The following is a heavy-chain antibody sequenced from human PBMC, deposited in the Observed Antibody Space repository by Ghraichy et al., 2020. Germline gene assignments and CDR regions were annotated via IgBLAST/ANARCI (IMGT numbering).Heavy chain of an antibody. Sequence: SCTVSGDSVNSKIHYWTWFRQPAGKSLEFLGYIDYSGGTKYNPSLRGRVTIVLDTSKNNFSLKLRSVAAADTAVYYCARGGFWNYFDYWGPGTLVTVSS. CDR2: IDYSGGT. V-gene: IGHV4-61*03. CDR3: ARGGFWNYFDY. D-gene: IGHD1-1*01. CDR1: GDSVNSKIHY. J-gene: IGHJ4*02.